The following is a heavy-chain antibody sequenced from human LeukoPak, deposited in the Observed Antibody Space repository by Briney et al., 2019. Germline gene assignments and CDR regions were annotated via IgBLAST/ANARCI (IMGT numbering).Heavy chain of an antibody. Sequence: GASVTVSCKASGYTFTSYYMHWVRQAPGQGLEWMGIINPSGGSTSYAQKFQGRVTMTRDTSTSTVYMELSSLRSEDTAVYYCARTILTGDPHDCWGQGTLVTVSS. J-gene: IGHJ4*02. V-gene: IGHV1-46*01. CDR2: INPSGGST. CDR1: GYTFTSYY. CDR3: ARTILTGDPHDC. D-gene: IGHD7-27*01.